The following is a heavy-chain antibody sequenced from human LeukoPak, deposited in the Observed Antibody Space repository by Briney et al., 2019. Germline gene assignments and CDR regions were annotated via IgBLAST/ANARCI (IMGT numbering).Heavy chain of an antibody. CDR2: IYYSGST. Sequence: SETLSLTCTVSGGSISSSSYYWGWIRQPPGKGLEWIGSIYYSGSTYYNPSLRSRVNISVDTSKNQFSLKLSSVTAADTAVYYCARQGGITMIVVLITDAFDIWGQGTMVTVSS. CDR3: ARQGGITMIVVLITDAFDI. J-gene: IGHJ3*02. V-gene: IGHV4-39*01. CDR1: GGSISSSSYY. D-gene: IGHD3-22*01.